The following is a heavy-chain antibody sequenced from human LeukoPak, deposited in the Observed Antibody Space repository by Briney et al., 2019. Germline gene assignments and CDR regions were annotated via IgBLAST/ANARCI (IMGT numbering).Heavy chain of an antibody. CDR2: IYYSGST. V-gene: IGHV4-61*08. CDR3: ARGLVVLDAFDI. D-gene: IGHD3-22*01. Sequence: SQTLSLTCTVSGVSISSGGYYWGWIRQHPGKGLEWIGYIYYSGSTNYNPSLKSRVTISVDTSKNQFSLKLSSVTAADTAVYYCARGLVVLDAFDIWGQGTMVTVSS. CDR1: GVSISSGGYY. J-gene: IGHJ3*02.